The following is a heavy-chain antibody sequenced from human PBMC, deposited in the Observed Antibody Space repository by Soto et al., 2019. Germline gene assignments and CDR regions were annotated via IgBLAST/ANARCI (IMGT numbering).Heavy chain of an antibody. CDR3: ARDRYRRYLRDYDFWSGYYYYGMDV. CDR1: GFMFSAYT. CDR2: ITGSSSHI. Sequence: GGSLRLSCAASGFMFSAYTMTWVRQSPGKGLEWLASITGSSSHIYYADSVKGRFTISRDNAKKSLYLQMNSLRAEDTAVYYCARDRYRRYLRDYDFWSGYYYYGMDVCGQGTTVNVSS. J-gene: IGHJ6*02. D-gene: IGHD3-3*01. V-gene: IGHV3-21*01.